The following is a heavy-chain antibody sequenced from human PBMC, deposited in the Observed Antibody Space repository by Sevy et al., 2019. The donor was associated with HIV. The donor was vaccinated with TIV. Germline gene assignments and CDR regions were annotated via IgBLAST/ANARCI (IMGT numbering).Heavy chain of an antibody. CDR1: GYTLTKLS. CDR2: FDPEDGKR. CDR3: ATTKDYYESSGDPFDY. V-gene: IGHV1-24*01. Sequence: ASVKDSCKVSGYTLTKLSMHWVRQVRGKGLEWMGSFDPEDGKRIYAQKFQGRFTMTEDTSTDTGYLDLNSLRSEDSAVYFCATTKDYYESSGDPFDYWGQGTLVTVSS. D-gene: IGHD3-22*01. J-gene: IGHJ4*02.